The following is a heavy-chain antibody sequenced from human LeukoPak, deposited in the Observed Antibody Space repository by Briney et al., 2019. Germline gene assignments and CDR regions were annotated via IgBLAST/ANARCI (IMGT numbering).Heavy chain of an antibody. CDR2: ISYDGSNK. D-gene: IGHD3-22*01. J-gene: IGHJ4*02. CDR3: ARGLLEDTYYYDSSGSGFDY. CDR1: GFTFSSYA. V-gene: IGHV3-30*04. Sequence: GGSLRLSCAASGFTFSSYAMHWVRQAPGKGLEWVAVISYDGSNKYYADSVKGRFTISRDNSKNTLYLQMNSLRAEDTAVYYCARGLLEDTYYYDSSGSGFDYWGQGTLVTVSS.